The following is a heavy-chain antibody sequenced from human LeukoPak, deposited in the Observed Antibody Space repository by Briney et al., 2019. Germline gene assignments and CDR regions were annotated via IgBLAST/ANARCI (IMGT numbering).Heavy chain of an antibody. J-gene: IGHJ4*02. CDR2: ISGNTVST. Sequence: GGSLRLSCAASGFTFSNYAMSWVRQAPGKGLEWVSTISGNTVSTYYADSVKGRFTISRDNSKNTFYLQMHSLRAEDTAVYYCAKFRGYCSGASCYFDYWGQGTLVTVSS. V-gene: IGHV3-23*01. CDR1: GFTFSNYA. CDR3: AKFRGYCSGASCYFDY. D-gene: IGHD2-15*01.